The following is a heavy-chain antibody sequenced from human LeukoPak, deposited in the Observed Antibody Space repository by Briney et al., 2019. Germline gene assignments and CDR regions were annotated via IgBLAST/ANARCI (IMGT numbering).Heavy chain of an antibody. Sequence: PGGSLRLSCAVSGFTFSSYWMSWVRQAPGEGLEWVANIKQDGSEKYYVDSVKGRFTISRDNAKNSLYLQMNSLRAEDTAVYYCARDGMYDYVWGSYRAIDYWGQGTLVTVSS. D-gene: IGHD3-16*02. V-gene: IGHV3-7*01. CDR2: IKQDGSEK. CDR3: ARDGMYDYVWGSYRAIDY. J-gene: IGHJ4*02. CDR1: GFTFSSYW.